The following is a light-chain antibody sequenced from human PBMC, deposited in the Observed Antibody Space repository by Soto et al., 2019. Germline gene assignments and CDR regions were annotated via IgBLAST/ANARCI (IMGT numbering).Light chain of an antibody. CDR2: DAS. J-gene: IGKJ1*01. Sequence: DIQMTQSPSPLSASGGDRVTIACRASQSISHWLAWYQQEPGKAPKLLIYDASSLERGVPSRFSGSGSGTEFTLTISSLQPDDFATYYCQHYNSYSEAFGQGTKVDIK. V-gene: IGKV1-5*01. CDR1: QSISHW. CDR3: QHYNSYSEA.